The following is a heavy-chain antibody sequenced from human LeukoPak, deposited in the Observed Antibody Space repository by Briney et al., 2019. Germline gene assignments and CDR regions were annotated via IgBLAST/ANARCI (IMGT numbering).Heavy chain of an antibody. Sequence: SETLSLTCTVSGGSISSSSYYWGWIRPPPGKGLEWIGSIYYSGSTYYNPSLKSRVTISVDTSKRQFSLKLSSVTAADTAVYYCARRQSWTFDPWGQGTLVTVSS. D-gene: IGHD3/OR15-3a*01. V-gene: IGHV4-39*01. J-gene: IGHJ5*02. CDR3: ARRQSWTFDP. CDR2: IYYSGST. CDR1: GGSISSSSYY.